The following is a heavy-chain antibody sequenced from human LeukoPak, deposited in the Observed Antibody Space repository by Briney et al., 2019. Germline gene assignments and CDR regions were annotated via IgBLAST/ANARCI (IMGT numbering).Heavy chain of an antibody. V-gene: IGHV4-39*07. J-gene: IGHJ4*02. CDR1: GGSISSSSDY. CDR3: AREDYGGNYYFDY. D-gene: IGHD4-23*01. Sequence: PSETLSLTCTVSGGSISSSSDYWGWIRQPPGKGLEWIGTIYYSGSTYYNPSLKSRVTISVDTSKNQFSLKLSSVTAADTAVYYCAREDYGGNYYFDYWGQGTLVTVSS. CDR2: IYYSGST.